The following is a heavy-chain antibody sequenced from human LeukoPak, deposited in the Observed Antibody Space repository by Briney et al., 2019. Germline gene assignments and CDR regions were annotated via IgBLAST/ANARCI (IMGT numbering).Heavy chain of an antibody. CDR2: ISSSSSYI. CDR3: ASRGGGYSGSKGFDY. V-gene: IGHV3-21*04. Sequence: GGSLRLSCAASGFTFSSYSMNWVRQAPGKGLEWVSSISSSSSYIYYADSVKGRFTISRDNSKNTLYLQMNSLRAEDTAVYYCASRGGGYSGSKGFDYWGQGTLVTVSS. CDR1: GFTFSSYS. D-gene: IGHD5-12*01. J-gene: IGHJ4*02.